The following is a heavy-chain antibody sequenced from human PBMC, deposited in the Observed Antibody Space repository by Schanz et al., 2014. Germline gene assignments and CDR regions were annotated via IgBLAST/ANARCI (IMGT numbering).Heavy chain of an antibody. CDR3: ARVPEPGWFDP. D-gene: IGHD1-26*01. CDR1: GDSISSAY. CDR2: IYYRGNT. J-gene: IGHJ5*02. V-gene: IGHV4-31*03. Sequence: QVQLQESGPGLVEPSQTLSLTCTVSGDSISSAYWSWIRQHPGKGLEWIGFIYYRGNTYYNPSLKSRVSISLDPSKTQFFLNLNSRTAADTAVYYCARVPEPGWFDPWGQGTLVTVSP.